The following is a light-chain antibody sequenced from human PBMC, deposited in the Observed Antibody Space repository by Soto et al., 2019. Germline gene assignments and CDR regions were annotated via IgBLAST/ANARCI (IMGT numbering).Light chain of an antibody. CDR2: EVS. J-gene: IGLJ2*01. Sequence: QSVLTQPASVSGSPGQSITISCTGTSSDVGGYKYVSWYQQYPGKAPKLMIYEVSNRPSGVSNRFSASKSGNTASLTISGLQAEDEADYYCSSYTSSSTLVFGGGTQLTVL. CDR3: SSYTSSSTLV. CDR1: SSDVGGYKY. V-gene: IGLV2-14*01.